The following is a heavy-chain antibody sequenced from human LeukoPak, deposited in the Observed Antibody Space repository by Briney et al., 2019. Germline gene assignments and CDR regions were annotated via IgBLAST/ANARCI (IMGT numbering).Heavy chain of an antibody. V-gene: IGHV1-3*01. J-gene: IGHJ4*02. CDR1: GYTFTSYA. CDR2: INAGNGNT. CDR3: ARDPIGSRWPYYFDY. D-gene: IGHD6-13*01. Sequence: ASMKVSCTASGYTFTSYAMHWVRQAPGQRLEWIGWINAGNGNTKYSQKFQGRVTITRDTSASTAYMELSSLRSEDTAVYYCARDPIGSRWPYYFDYWGQGTLVTVSS.